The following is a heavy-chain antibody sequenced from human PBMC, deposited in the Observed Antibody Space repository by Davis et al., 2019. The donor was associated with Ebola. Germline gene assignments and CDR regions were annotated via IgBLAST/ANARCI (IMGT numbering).Heavy chain of an antibody. CDR2: IRYDGSNK. J-gene: IGHJ3*02. D-gene: IGHD2-21*02. Sequence: PGGSLRLSCAASGFTFSSYGMHWVRQSPGKGLEWVAFIRYDGSNKEYADSVKGRFTISRDNSKNTLFLQMDSLRAEDTAVYHCAGDLRAYCGGDCLHPVGDIWGQGTMVTVSS. V-gene: IGHV3-30*02. CDR1: GFTFSSYG. CDR3: AGDLRAYCGGDCLHPVGDI.